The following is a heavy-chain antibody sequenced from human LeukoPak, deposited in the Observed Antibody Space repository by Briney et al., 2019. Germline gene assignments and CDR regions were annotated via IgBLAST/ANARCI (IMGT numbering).Heavy chain of an antibody. D-gene: IGHD3-10*01. V-gene: IGHV1-46*01. J-gene: IGHJ4*02. Sequence: ASVKVSCKASGYTLTSYYMHWVRQAPGQGPEWTGAVFPDGVSTKYAQKFQGRVTMTRDTSTATVYVVLSSLTSEDTALYYCARESGGLKRFDHWGQGTLVTISS. CDR3: ARESGGLKRFDH. CDR1: GYTLTSYY. CDR2: VFPDGVST.